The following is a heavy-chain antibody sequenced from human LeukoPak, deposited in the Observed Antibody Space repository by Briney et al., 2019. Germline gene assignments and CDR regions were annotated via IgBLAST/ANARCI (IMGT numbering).Heavy chain of an antibody. CDR3: ARTREPTYYFDY. CDR2: ISGSGGST. D-gene: IGHD1-26*01. Sequence: GGSLRLSCAASGFTFSSYAMSWVRQAPGKGLEWVSAISGSGGSTHYADSVKGRFTISRDNSKNTLYLQMNSLRAEDTAVYYCARTREPTYYFDYWGQGTLVTVSS. J-gene: IGHJ4*02. CDR1: GFTFSSYA. V-gene: IGHV3-23*01.